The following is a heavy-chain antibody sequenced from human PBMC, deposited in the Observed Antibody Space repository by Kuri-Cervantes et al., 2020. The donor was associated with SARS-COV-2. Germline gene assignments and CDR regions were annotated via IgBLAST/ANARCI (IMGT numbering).Heavy chain of an antibody. J-gene: IGHJ4*01. CDR3: AKDLRVVVTAEGLDY. CDR1: GFTFSSYA. D-gene: IGHD2-21*02. CDR2: ISGSGGST. V-gene: IGHV3-23*01. Sequence: GESLKISRAASGFTFSSYAMSWVRQAPGKGLEWVSAISGSGGSTYYADSVKGRFTISRDNSKNTLYLQMNSLRAEDTAVYYCAKDLRVVVTAEGLDYWGQGTLVTVSS.